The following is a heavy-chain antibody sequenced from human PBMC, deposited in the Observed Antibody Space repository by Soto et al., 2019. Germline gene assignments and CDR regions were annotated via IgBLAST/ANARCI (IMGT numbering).Heavy chain of an antibody. CDR3: AKDQRITMIVVVPNALDI. Sequence: PGGSLRLSCAASGFTFSSYAMSWVRQAPGKGLEWVSAIGGSGGSTYYADSVKGRFTISRDNSKNTLYLQMNSLRAEDTAVYYCAKDQRITMIVVVPNALDIWGKGTRVTVS. CDR2: IGGSGGST. D-gene: IGHD3-22*01. J-gene: IGHJ3*02. CDR1: GFTFSSYA. V-gene: IGHV3-23*01.